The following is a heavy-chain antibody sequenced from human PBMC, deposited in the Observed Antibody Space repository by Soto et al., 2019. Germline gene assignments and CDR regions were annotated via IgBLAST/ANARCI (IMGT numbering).Heavy chain of an antibody. CDR2: ISYSGGST. CDR3: AKGDSIFGVVLPHLDY. Sequence: PGGSLRLSCAASGYTFRNYAMNWGRPGPGKGLEWVSGISYSGGSTFYADSVEGRFTISRDDSKNTLFLQMNSLRAEDTAVYYCAKGDSIFGVVLPHLDYWGQGTLVTVSS. V-gene: IGHV3-23*01. D-gene: IGHD3-3*01. CDR1: GYTFRNYA. J-gene: IGHJ4*02.